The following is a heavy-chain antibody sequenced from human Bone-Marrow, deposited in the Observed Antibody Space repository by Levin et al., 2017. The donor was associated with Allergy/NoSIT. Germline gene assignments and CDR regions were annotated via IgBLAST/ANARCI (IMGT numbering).Heavy chain of an antibody. J-gene: IGHJ2*01. CDR3: AKAAGIYDPSLGYFDL. V-gene: IGHV3-13*01. Sequence: GGSLRLSCAASGFTFSRSDMHWVRQATGEGLEWVSSIGTAGDTFYAGSVKGRFTISREDAKNSLFLQMNSLRVGDTAIYYCAKAAGIYDPSLGYFDLWGRGTLVSVSS. CDR1: GFTFSRSD. D-gene: IGHD5/OR15-5a*01. CDR2: IGTAGDT.